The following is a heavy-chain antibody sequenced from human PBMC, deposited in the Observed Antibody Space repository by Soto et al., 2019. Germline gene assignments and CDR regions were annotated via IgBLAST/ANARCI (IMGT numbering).Heavy chain of an antibody. CDR1: GYSFSSFW. Sequence: RGESLKISCKGSGYSFSSFWVALVRQTPGKGLEWLGIIYPGDLDTRYTSSFQGHVIISADKSSSTVYLQWSSLKASDTAIYYCARSIAVTGAYFSGLDVWGQGTPVTVSS. J-gene: IGHJ6*02. CDR2: IYPGDLDT. D-gene: IGHD6-19*01. CDR3: ARSIAVTGAYFSGLDV. V-gene: IGHV5-51*01.